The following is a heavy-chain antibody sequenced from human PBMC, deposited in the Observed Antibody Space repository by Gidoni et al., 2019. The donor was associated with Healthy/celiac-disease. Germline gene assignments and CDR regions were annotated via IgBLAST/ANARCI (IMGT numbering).Heavy chain of an antibody. J-gene: IGHJ6*02. CDR1: AGSISSSNW. CDR2: IYHSGST. CDR3: ARDPSSSWYDGMDV. Sequence: QVQLQESGPGLVQPSGTLSLTCAVSAGSISSSNWWSWVRQPPGKGLEWFGEIYHSGSTNYNPSLKSRVTISVDKSKNQFSLKLSSVTAADTAVYYCARDPSSSWYDGMDVWGQGTTVTVSS. D-gene: IGHD6-13*01. V-gene: IGHV4-4*02.